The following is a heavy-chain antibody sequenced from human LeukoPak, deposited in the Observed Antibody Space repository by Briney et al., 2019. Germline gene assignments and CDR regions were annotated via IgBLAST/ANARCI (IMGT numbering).Heavy chain of an antibody. J-gene: IGHJ4*02. Sequence: SQTLSLTCTVSGGSISSGDYYWSWIRQPPGKGLEWIGYIYYSGSTFYNPSLKSRVTISVDTSKNQFSLKLSSVTAADTAVYYCAREGEIAAAGTFRHWGQGTLVTVSS. V-gene: IGHV4-30-4*08. D-gene: IGHD6-13*01. CDR3: AREGEIAAAGTFRH. CDR2: IYYSGST. CDR1: GGSISSGDYY.